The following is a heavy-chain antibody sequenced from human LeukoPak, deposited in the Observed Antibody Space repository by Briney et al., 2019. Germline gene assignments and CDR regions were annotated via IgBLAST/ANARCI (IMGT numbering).Heavy chain of an antibody. D-gene: IGHD3-10*01. CDR2: INHSGST. CDR1: GGSFSGYY. J-gene: IGHJ6*02. V-gene: IGHV4-34*01. CDR3: ARLRGPTYYYGSGSYYNARISYYYYGMDV. Sequence: PSETLSLTCAVYGGSFSGYYWSWIRQPPGKGLEWIGEINHSGSTNYNPSLKSRVTISVDTSKNQFSLKLCSVTAADTAVYYCARLRGPTYYYGSGSYYNARISYYYYGMDVWGQGTTVTVSS.